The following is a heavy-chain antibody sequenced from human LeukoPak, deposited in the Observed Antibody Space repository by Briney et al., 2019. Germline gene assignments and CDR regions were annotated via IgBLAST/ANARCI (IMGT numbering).Heavy chain of an antibody. V-gene: IGHV3-23*01. D-gene: IGHD6-19*01. CDR3: ARDFLWLVDY. CDR1: GFTFSSYA. CDR2: ISGSGGST. J-gene: IGHJ4*02. Sequence: GGSLRLSCAASGFTFSSYAMSWVRQAPGKGLEWVSAISGSGGSTYYADSVKGRFTISRDSSKSTLYLQMNSLRADDTAIYYCARDFLWLVDYWGQGTLVTVSS.